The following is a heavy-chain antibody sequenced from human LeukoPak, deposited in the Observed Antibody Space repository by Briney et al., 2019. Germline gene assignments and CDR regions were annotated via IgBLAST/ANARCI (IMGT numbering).Heavy chain of an antibody. V-gene: IGHV1-2*02. CDR2: INPNNGDT. Sequence: GAAVKVSCKAAGYTVIGFQLHWVRQAPGQGLEWMGWINPNNGDTKYAQKFQGRVTMTRDTSISTAYMELSRLRSDDTAVYYCARDLSEVVGIIWGQGSLVSLST. D-gene: IGHD2-15*01. J-gene: IGHJ4*02. CDR3: ARDLSEVVGII. CDR1: GYTVIGFQ.